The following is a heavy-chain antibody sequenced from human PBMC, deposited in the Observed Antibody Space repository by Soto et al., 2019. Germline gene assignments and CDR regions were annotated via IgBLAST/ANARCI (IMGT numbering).Heavy chain of an antibody. CDR1: GYTFTGYY. CDR2: INPNSGGT. Sequence: WASVKVSCKASGYTFTGYYMHWVRQAPGQGLEWMGWINPNSGGTNYAQKFQGRVTMTRDTSISTAYMELSRLRSDDTAVYYCARVSGYYHPFDYWGQGTLVTVSS. V-gene: IGHV1-2*02. D-gene: IGHD3-22*01. CDR3: ARVSGYYHPFDY. J-gene: IGHJ4*02.